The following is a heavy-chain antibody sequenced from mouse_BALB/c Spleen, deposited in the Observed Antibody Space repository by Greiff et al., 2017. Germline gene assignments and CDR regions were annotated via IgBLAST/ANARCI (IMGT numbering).Heavy chain of an antibody. J-gene: IGHJ3*01. CDR3: TRGDWNWFAY. CDR2: ISSGGSYT. D-gene: IGHD3-3*01. Sequence: EVHLVESGGGLVKPGGSLKLSCAASGFTFSSYTMSWVRQTPEKRLEWVATISSGGSYTYYPDSVKGRFTISRDNAKNTLYLQMSSLKSEDTAMYYCTRGDWNWFAYWGQGTLVTVSA. V-gene: IGHV5-6-4*01. CDR1: GFTFSSYT.